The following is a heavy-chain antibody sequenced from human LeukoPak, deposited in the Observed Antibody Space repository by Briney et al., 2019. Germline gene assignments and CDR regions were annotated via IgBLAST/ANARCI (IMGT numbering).Heavy chain of an antibody. Sequence: SETLSLTCAVYGGSFSGYYWSWIRQPPGKGLEWIGEINHSGSTNYNPSLKSRVTISVDTSKNQFSLKLSSVTAADTAVYYCARGQRRYSSSWYSNYFDYWGQGTLVTVSS. CDR2: INHSGST. J-gene: IGHJ4*02. D-gene: IGHD6-13*01. V-gene: IGHV4-34*01. CDR3: ARGQRRYSSSWYSNYFDY. CDR1: GGSFSGYY.